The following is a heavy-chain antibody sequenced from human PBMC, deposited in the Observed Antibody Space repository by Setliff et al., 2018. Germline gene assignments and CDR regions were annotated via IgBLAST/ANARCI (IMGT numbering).Heavy chain of an antibody. J-gene: IGHJ6*02. V-gene: IGHV1-69*13. CDR2: IIPIFGTS. CDR1: GDTFSTYG. Sequence: SVKVSCKASGDTFSTYGITWVRQAPGQGLEWMGGIIPIFGTSNYAQKFQGRLTITADESTSTAYMEMSSLRSEDTAAYYCAKEGTIMIMFRGPYGLDVWGQGTTVTVSS. CDR3: AKEGTIMIMFRGPYGLDV. D-gene: IGHD3-16*01.